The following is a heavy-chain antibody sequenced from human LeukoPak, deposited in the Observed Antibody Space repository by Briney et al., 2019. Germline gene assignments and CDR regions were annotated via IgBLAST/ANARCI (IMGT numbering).Heavy chain of an antibody. Sequence: GASVKVSCKASGGTFRIYATSWVRHAPGQGREWMGWIIPIFGTANYAQKFQGRVTMTRNTSISTAYMELRSLRSEDTAVYYCARGRVGNYYTNYYMDVWGKGTTVTVSS. J-gene: IGHJ6*03. CDR2: IIPIFGTA. D-gene: IGHD3-10*01. V-gene: IGHV1-69*05. CDR3: ARGRVGNYYTNYYMDV. CDR1: GGTFRIYA.